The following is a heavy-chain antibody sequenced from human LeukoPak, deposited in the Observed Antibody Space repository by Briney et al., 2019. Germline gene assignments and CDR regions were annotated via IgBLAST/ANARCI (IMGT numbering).Heavy chain of an antibody. V-gene: IGHV1-3*01. CDR3: ARAIHPNYYGSGSYGY. CDR2: INAGNGNT. CDR1: GYTFTSYA. Sequence: ASVKVSCKASGYTFTSYAMHWVRQAPGQRLEWMGWINAGNGNTKYSQKFQGRVTITRDTSASTAYMELSSLRSEDTAVYYCARAIHPNYYGSGSYGYWGQGTLVTVSS. J-gene: IGHJ4*02. D-gene: IGHD3-10*01.